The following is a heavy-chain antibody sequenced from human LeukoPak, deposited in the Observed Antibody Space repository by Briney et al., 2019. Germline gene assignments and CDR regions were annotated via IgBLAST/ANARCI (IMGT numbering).Heavy chain of an antibody. D-gene: IGHD6-13*01. Sequence: SETLSLTCTVSSGSISSYYWSWIRQPPGKGLEWIGYIYYSGSTNYNPSLKSRVTISVDTSKNQFSLKLSSVTAADTAVYYCARVQQLVPYDYYYYGMDVWGQGTTVTVSS. CDR2: IYYSGST. CDR3: ARVQQLVPYDYYYYGMDV. CDR1: SGSISSYY. J-gene: IGHJ6*02. V-gene: IGHV4-59*08.